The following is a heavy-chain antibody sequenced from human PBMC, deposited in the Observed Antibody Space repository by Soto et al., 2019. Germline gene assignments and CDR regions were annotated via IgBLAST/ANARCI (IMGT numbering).Heavy chain of an antibody. V-gene: IGHV3-30-3*01. J-gene: IGHJ6*02. CDR3: ARDLLVVVPAGGGYYYYGMDV. CDR1: GFTFSSYA. D-gene: IGHD2-2*01. Sequence: GGSLRLSCAASGFTFSSYAMHWVRQAPGKGLEWVAVISYDGSNKYYADSVKGRFTISRDNSKNTLYLQMNSLRAEDTAVYYCARDLLVVVPAGGGYYYYGMDVWGQGTTVTVSS. CDR2: ISYDGSNK.